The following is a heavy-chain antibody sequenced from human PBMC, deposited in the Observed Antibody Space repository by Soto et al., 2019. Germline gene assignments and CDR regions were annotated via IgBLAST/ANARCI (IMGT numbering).Heavy chain of an antibody. CDR2: IYYSGST. CDR3: ARRRYFGSGSRGPFDY. V-gene: IGHV4-39*01. J-gene: IGHJ4*02. D-gene: IGHD3-10*01. Sequence: QLQLQESGPGLVKPSETLSLTCTVSGGSISSTTYYWGWIRQPPGKGLEWIGNIYYSGSTYYNPSLKIRVTISVDMSKNQFSLKLSSVTAADTAVYYCARRRYFGSGSRGPFDYWGQGTLVTVSS. CDR1: GGSISSTTYY.